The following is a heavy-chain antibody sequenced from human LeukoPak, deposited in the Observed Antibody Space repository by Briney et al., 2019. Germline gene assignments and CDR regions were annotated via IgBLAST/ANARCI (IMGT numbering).Heavy chain of an antibody. D-gene: IGHD2-15*01. Sequence: PGGSLRLSCAAFGFTFSSYEMNWVRQAPGKGLEWVSYISSSGSTIYYADSVKGRFTISRDNAKNSLYLQMNSLRAEDTAVYYCARAGSDIVVVVAAKEGMDVWGQGTTVTVSS. CDR3: ARAGSDIVVVVAAKEGMDV. CDR2: ISSSGSTI. J-gene: IGHJ6*02. CDR1: GFTFSSYE. V-gene: IGHV3-48*03.